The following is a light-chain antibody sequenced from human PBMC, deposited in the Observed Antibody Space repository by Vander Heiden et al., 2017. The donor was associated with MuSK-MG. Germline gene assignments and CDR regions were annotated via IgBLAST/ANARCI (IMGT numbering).Light chain of an antibody. CDR3: QQYGSSTGLT. CDR2: GAS. Sequence: EIVLTQSPGTLSLSQGERATLSCRASQSVSSSYLAWYQQKPGQAPRLLIYGASSRATGIPDRFSGSGSGTDFTLTISRLEPEDFAVYYCQQYGSSTGLTFGGGTKVEIK. J-gene: IGKJ4*01. V-gene: IGKV3-20*01. CDR1: QSVSSSY.